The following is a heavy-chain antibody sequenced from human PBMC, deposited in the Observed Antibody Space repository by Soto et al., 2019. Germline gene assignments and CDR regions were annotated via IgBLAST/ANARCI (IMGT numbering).Heavy chain of an antibody. J-gene: IGHJ4*02. CDR3: ARAVGELLYPLDY. CDR1: GGSFSGYY. Sequence: PPETLSLTCAVYGGSFSGYYWSWIRQPPGKGLEWIGEINHSGSTNYNPSLKSRVTISVDTSKNQFSLKLSSVTAADTAVYYCARAVGELLYPLDYWGQGTLVTVS. V-gene: IGHV4-34*01. CDR2: INHSGST. D-gene: IGHD3-10*01.